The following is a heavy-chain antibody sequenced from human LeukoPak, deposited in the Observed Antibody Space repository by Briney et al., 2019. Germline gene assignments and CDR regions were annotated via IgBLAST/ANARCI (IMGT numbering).Heavy chain of an antibody. CDR1: GYSFTSYW. J-gene: IGHJ3*02. CDR3: ARRPTYDSSGYYLPGWAFDI. D-gene: IGHD3-22*01. Sequence: GESLKISCKGSGYSFTSYWIGRVRQMPGKGLEWMGIVYPGDSDTRYSPSFQGQVTISADKSISTAYLQWSSLKASDTAMYYCARRPTYDSSGYYLPGWAFDIWGQGTMVTVSS. V-gene: IGHV5-51*01. CDR2: VYPGDSDT.